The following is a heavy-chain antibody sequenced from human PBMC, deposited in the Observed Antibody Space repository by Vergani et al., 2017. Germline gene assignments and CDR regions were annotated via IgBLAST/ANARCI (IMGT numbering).Heavy chain of an antibody. J-gene: IGHJ5*02. D-gene: IGHD3-16*02. Sequence: QLQLQESSPGLVKPSETLSLTCTVSGGSISSSSYYWGWIRQPPGKGLEWIGSIYYSWSTYYNPSLKSRVTISVDTSKNQFSLKMSTVTAAETAVYYCARLNPVYDYVWGXYRSWGQGTLVTVSS. V-gene: IGHV4-39*01. CDR2: IYYSWST. CDR3: ARLNPVYDYVWGXYRS. CDR1: GGSISSSSYY.